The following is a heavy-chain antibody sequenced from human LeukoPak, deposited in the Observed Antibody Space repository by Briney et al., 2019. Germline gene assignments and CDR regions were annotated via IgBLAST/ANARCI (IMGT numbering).Heavy chain of an antibody. D-gene: IGHD1-1*01. CDR1: GGSISNSDYY. CDR2: IYASGTS. V-gene: IGHV4-61*02. Sequence: SQTLSLTCTVSGGSISNSDYYWSWLPQPAGKGRERLGRIYASGTSASINSNPALKRRVTISLDRSKNQVSLILSSGTAADTAVYYCARYYRLEGAFDFWGQGTMVTVSS. CDR3: ARYYRLEGAFDF. J-gene: IGHJ3*01.